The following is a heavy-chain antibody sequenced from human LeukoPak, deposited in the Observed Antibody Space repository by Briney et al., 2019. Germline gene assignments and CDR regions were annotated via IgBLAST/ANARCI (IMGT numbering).Heavy chain of an antibody. Sequence: GGSLRLSCAASGFTFSSYAMHWVRQAPGKGLEYVSAISSNGGSTYYANSVKGRFTISRDNSKSTLYLQMGSLRAEDMAVYYCARGIVVVPAAMGYYFDYWGQGTLVTVSS. V-gene: IGHV3-64*01. D-gene: IGHD2-2*01. CDR1: GFTFSSYA. CDR2: ISSNGGST. J-gene: IGHJ4*02. CDR3: ARGIVVVPAAMGYYFDY.